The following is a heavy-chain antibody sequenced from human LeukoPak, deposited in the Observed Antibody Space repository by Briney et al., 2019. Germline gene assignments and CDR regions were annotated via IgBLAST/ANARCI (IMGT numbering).Heavy chain of an antibody. CDR1: GFTFSRYS. Sequence: GGSLRLSCAASGFTFSRYSMNWVRQAPGKGLERVSSISSSSSYIYYADSVKGRFTISRDNAKNTLYLQMNSLRAEDTAVYYCAALDHGHDYWGQGTLVTVSS. V-gene: IGHV3-21*01. CDR2: ISSSSSYI. CDR3: AALDHGHDY. J-gene: IGHJ4*02.